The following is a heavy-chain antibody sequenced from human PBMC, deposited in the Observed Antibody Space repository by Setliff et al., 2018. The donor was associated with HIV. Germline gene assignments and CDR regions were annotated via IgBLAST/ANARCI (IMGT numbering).Heavy chain of an antibody. Sequence: GGSLRLSCAASGFTFSSYAITWVRQTPGKGLEWVAVIWYDGSNENYAGSVKGRFTISRDNSKKTLYLQMNSLRAADTAVYYCARKPRDGYYIDYWGQGTLVTVSS. CDR3: ARKPRDGYYIDY. V-gene: IGHV3-33*08. CDR1: GFTFSSYA. D-gene: IGHD3-10*01. J-gene: IGHJ4*02. CDR2: IWYDGSNE.